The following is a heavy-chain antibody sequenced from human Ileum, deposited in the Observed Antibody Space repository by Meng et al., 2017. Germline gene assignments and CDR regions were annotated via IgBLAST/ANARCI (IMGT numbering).Heavy chain of an antibody. CDR3: ARYYYDSSGVTWFDP. Sequence: QWPLRESGPGLGKPSQTLSLTCTVSGDSSSSGDHYWTWSRQHPGKGLEWIGYFYFSGSTYYNPSLKSRVSISVDTSKNQFSLRMSSVTAADTAVYYCARYYYDSSGVTWFDPWGQGTLVTVSS. CDR1: GDSSSSGDHY. CDR2: FYFSGST. D-gene: IGHD3-22*01. J-gene: IGHJ5*02. V-gene: IGHV4-31*03.